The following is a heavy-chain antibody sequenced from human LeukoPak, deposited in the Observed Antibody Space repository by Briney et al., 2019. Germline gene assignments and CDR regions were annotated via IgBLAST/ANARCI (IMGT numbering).Heavy chain of an antibody. CDR3: ARDGESSGSDDFDY. D-gene: IGHD1-26*01. CDR1: GYIFTDYY. Sequence: ASVKVSCKASGYIFTDYYMHWVGQAPGQGLEWMGWINPNSGDTNYAQRFQGRVTMTRDTSIGTAYMELSRLRSDDTALYYCARDGESSGSDDFDYWGQGTLVTVSS. V-gene: IGHV1-2*02. J-gene: IGHJ4*02. CDR2: INPNSGDT.